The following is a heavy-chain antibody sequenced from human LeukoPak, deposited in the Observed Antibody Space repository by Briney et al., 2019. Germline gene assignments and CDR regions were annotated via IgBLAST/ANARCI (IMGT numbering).Heavy chain of an antibody. D-gene: IGHD1-1*01. Sequence: PSETLSLTSAVDGGSFSGYYWSWIRHPPGKGLEWIGEINNSGSTNYNPSLKSRVAISVGTSTDQFSLKLSSVTAADTAVYYCARGRMRTTGTTDAFDIWGQGTVVTVSS. J-gene: IGHJ3*02. CDR3: ARGRMRTTGTTDAFDI. CDR2: INNSGST. CDR1: GGSFSGYY. V-gene: IGHV4-34*01.